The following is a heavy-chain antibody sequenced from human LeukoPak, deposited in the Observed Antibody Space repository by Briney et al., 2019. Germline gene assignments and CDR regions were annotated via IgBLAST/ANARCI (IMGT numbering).Heavy chain of an antibody. J-gene: IGHJ4*02. CDR3: ARTTWIQPSYYFDY. D-gene: IGHD5-18*01. Sequence: KTSETLSLTCTVSGGSISGYYWTWIRQPPGKGLEWIGYIYYSGSTNYNPSLKSRVTISVDTSKNQFSLKLSSVTAADTAVYYCARTTWIQPSYYFDYWGQGTLATVSS. V-gene: IGHV4-59*01. CDR1: GGSISGYY. CDR2: IYYSGST.